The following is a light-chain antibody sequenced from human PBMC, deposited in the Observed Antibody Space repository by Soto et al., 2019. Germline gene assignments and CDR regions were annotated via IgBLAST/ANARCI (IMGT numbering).Light chain of an antibody. V-gene: IGLV2-14*03. CDR3: SSYTSDTTGV. Sequence: QCALTQPASVSGSPGQSIAISCTGTSSDVGGYNYVSWYQQHPGKAPKLMIYDVTTRPSGVSNRFSGSKSGNTAALTISGLQAEDEADYYCSSYTSDTTGVFGTGTKVTVL. CDR1: SSDVGGYNY. CDR2: DVT. J-gene: IGLJ1*01.